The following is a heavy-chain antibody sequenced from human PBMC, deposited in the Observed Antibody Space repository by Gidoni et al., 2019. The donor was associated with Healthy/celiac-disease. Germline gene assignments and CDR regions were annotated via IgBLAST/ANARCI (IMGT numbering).Heavy chain of an antibody. Sequence: QLQLQESGPGLVKPSETLSLTCTVSGGSISNSSYYWGWIRQPPGKGLEWFGSIYYSGSTYYNPSLKRRVTISVDTSKNQFSLKLSSVTAADTAVYYCARQVDSSGPVDYWGQGTLVTVSS. V-gene: IGHV4-39*01. CDR2: IYYSGST. CDR3: ARQVDSSGPVDY. J-gene: IGHJ4*02. D-gene: IGHD6-25*01. CDR1: GGSISNSSYY.